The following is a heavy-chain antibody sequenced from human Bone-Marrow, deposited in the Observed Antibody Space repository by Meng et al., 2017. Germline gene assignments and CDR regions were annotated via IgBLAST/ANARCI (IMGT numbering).Heavy chain of an antibody. Sequence: GESLKISCAASGFTFSSYAMHWVRQAPGKGLEWVAVISYDGSNKYYADSVKGRFTISRDNSKNTLYLQMNSLRAEDTAVYYCARHTIKYSYGNWGPADYGMDVWGQGNTVTVSS. CDR1: GFTFSSYA. CDR3: ARHTIKYSYGNWGPADYGMDV. D-gene: IGHD5-18*01. CDR2: ISYDGSNK. J-gene: IGHJ6*01. V-gene: IGHV3-30*04.